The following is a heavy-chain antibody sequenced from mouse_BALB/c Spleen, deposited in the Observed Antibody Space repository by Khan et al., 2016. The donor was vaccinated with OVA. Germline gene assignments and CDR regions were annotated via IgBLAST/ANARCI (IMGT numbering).Heavy chain of an antibody. CDR1: GYAFTNYL. CDR2: INPGSGGT. D-gene: IGHD2-10*01. CDR3: ARKNKAYHGNYYTMDY. Sequence: QVQLQQPGAELVRPGTSVKVSCKASGYAFTNYLIEWIKQRPGQGLEWIGVINPGSGGTNYNEKFKGKATLTADKSSSTAHMQLSSLTSDDSAVYFCARKNKAYHGNYYTMDYWGQGTSVTVSS. J-gene: IGHJ4*01. V-gene: IGHV1-54*01.